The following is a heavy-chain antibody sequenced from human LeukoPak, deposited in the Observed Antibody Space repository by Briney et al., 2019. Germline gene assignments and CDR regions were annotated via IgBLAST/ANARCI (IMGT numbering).Heavy chain of an antibody. CDR3: AKDGVAVVATNRGRFDY. CDR1: GFTFDDYT. J-gene: IGHJ4*02. V-gene: IGHV3-9*01. CDR2: IRWNSDNI. D-gene: IGHD5-12*01. Sequence: PGGSLRLSCAASGFTFDDYTMHWVRHARGKGLEGISGIRWNSDNIGYADSVKGRFTISRDNAKNSLYLQMNSVRTEDTALYYCAKDGVAVVATNRGRFDYWGQGTLVTVSS.